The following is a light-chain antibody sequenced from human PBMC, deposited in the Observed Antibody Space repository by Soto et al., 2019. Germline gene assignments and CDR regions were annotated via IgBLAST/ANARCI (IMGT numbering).Light chain of an antibody. CDR2: GNS. Sequence: QSVLTQPPSVPGAPGQRVTISCTGSSSNIGAGYNVHWYQQLPGTAPKLLIYGNSNRPSGVPDRLSGSKSGTSASLAITGLQAEDEADYYCQSYDSSLSGWVFGGGTKVTVL. J-gene: IGLJ3*02. CDR1: SSNIGAGYN. V-gene: IGLV1-40*01. CDR3: QSYDSSLSGWV.